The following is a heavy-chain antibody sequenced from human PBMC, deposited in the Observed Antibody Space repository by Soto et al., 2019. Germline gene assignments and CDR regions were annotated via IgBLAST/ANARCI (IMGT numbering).Heavy chain of an antibody. J-gene: IGHJ4*02. Sequence: GGSLRLSCAASGFTFSSYAMSWVRQAPGKGLEWVSAISGSGGSTYYADSVKGRFTISRDNSKNTLYLQMNSLRAEDTAVYYCAKGVHYYDSSGFGLWRVFDYWGQGTLVTVSS. CDR3: AKGVHYYDSSGFGLWRVFDY. V-gene: IGHV3-23*01. D-gene: IGHD3-22*01. CDR2: ISGSGGST. CDR1: GFTFSSYA.